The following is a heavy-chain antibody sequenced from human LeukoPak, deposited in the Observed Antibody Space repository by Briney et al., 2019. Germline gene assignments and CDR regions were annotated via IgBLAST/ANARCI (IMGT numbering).Heavy chain of an antibody. Sequence: ASVKVSCKASGYTFTGYYMHWVRQAPGQGLEWMGWINPNSGGTNYAQKFQGWVTTTRDTSISTAYMELSRLRSDDTAVYYCARDQNSSGSFDYWGQGTLVTVSS. V-gene: IGHV1-2*04. CDR3: ARDQNSSGSFDY. D-gene: IGHD6-19*01. CDR1: GYTFTGYY. J-gene: IGHJ4*02. CDR2: INPNSGGT.